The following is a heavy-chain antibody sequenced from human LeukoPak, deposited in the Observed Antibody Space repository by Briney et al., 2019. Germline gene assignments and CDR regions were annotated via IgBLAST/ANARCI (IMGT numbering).Heavy chain of an antibody. CDR2: ISSSSAFI. J-gene: IGHJ4*02. Sequence: GGSLRLSCAASGFTFSSYWMHWVRQAPGKGLVWVSSISSSSAFIYYADSVKGRFTISRDNAKNSLYLEMNSLRAEDTAVYYCARTDSSSWYWDLDYWGQGTLVTVSS. V-gene: IGHV3-21*01. CDR3: ARTDSSSWYWDLDY. CDR1: GFTFSSYW. D-gene: IGHD6-13*01.